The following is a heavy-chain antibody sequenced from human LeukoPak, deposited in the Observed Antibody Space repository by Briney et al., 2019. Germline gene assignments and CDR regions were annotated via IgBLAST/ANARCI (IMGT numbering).Heavy chain of an antibody. CDR1: GFTFSKYA. V-gene: IGHV3-23*01. D-gene: IGHD3-16*01. J-gene: IGHJ4*02. Sequence: GGSLRLSCAASGFTFSKYAMSWVRQAPGKGLEWVSTISESGDTTYDADSVKGRFTMSRDNPKNTLYLQMNSLRAEDTAVYYCAKAGERWLQSELDYWGQGTLVTVSS. CDR3: AKAGERWLQSELDY. CDR2: ISESGDTT.